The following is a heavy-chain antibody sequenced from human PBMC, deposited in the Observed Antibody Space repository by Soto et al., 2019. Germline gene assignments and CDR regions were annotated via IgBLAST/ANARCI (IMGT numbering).Heavy chain of an antibody. CDR2: IFYSGST. CDR3: ARGGSYGDF. J-gene: IGHJ4*02. Sequence: QVQLQESGRGLVKPSETLSLTCTVSGGSVSSGSYYCSWIRQPPGKGLEWIGYIFYSGSTNYNPSLKSRVTISVDTFKNQFSLKLSSVTAADMAVYYCARGGSYGDFWGQGTLVTVSP. V-gene: IGHV4-61*01. CDR1: GGSVSSGSYY. D-gene: IGHD1-26*01.